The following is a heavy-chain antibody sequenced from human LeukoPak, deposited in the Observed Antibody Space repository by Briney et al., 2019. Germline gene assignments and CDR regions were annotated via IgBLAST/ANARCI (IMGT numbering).Heavy chain of an antibody. V-gene: IGHV4-39*07. CDR3: ARGGPMITFGGVIANDAFDI. CDR2: IYYSGST. D-gene: IGHD3-16*02. Sequence: SETLSLTCTVSGGSISSSSYYWGWIRQPPGKGQEWIGSIYYSGSTYYNPSLKSRVTISVDTSKNQFSLKLSSVTAADTAVYYCARGGPMITFGGVIANDAFDIWGQGTMVTVSS. J-gene: IGHJ3*02. CDR1: GGSISSSSYY.